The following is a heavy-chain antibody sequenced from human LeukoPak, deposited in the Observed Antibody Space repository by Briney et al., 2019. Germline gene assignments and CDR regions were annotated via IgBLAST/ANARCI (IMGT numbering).Heavy chain of an antibody. Sequence: GGSLRLSCAASGFIFSDYYMDWVRQAPGKGLEWVGRTRNRANSYTTDYAASVKGRFTISRDDSKNSVYLQMSSLKTEDTAVYYCARVIRSGSSHSIRAFDIWGQGTMVTVCS. CDR3: ARVIRSGSSHSIRAFDI. V-gene: IGHV3-72*01. CDR2: TRNRANSYTT. D-gene: IGHD1-26*01. CDR1: GFIFSDYY. J-gene: IGHJ3*02.